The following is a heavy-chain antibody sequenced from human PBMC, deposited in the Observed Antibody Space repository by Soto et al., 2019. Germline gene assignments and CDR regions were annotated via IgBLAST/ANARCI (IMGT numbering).Heavy chain of an antibody. CDR3: AREYSGYDGFDY. D-gene: IGHD5-12*01. Sequence: ASVKVSCKASGYTFTSYYRHWVRQAPGQGLEWMGIINPSGGSTGYAQKFQGRVTMTRDTSTSTVYMELSSLRSEDTAVYYCAREYSGYDGFDYWGQGTLVTVSS. J-gene: IGHJ4*02. V-gene: IGHV1-46*03. CDR1: GYTFTSYY. CDR2: INPSGGST.